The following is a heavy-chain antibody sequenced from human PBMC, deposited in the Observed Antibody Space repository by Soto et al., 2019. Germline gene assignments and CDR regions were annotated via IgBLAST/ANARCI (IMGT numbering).Heavy chain of an antibody. V-gene: IGHV3-48*03. CDR1: GFTFSSYE. J-gene: IGHJ4*02. CDR3: ASQLGIDY. CDR2: IRSSGSTI. D-gene: IGHD6-13*01. Sequence: GGSLRLSCAASGFTFSSYEMNWVRQAPGKGLEWVSYIRSSGSTIYYADSVKGRFTISRDNAKNSLYLQMNSLRAEDTAVYYCASQLGIDYWGQGTLVTVSS.